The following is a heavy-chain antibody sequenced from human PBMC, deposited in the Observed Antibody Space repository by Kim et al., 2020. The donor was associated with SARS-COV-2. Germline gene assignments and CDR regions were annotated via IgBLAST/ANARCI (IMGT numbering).Heavy chain of an antibody. D-gene: IGHD5-12*01. CDR3: ARMTSGPEWTY. J-gene: IGHJ4*02. V-gene: IGHV3-7*03. Sequence: GGSLRLSCAASGFTFRTYWMSWVRQAPGKGLEWVANINEDGSEEYYVDSVKGRFTISRDNARNLLYLQMSSLRGEDTAMYYCARMTSGPEWTYWGQGTLISVSS. CDR2: INEDGSEE. CDR1: GFTFRTYW.